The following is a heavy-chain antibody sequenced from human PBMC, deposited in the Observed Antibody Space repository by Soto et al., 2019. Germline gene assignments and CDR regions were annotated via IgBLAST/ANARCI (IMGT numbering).Heavy chain of an antibody. CDR1: GFTFSRYS. CDR3: VRPRPSGENYGMDV. V-gene: IGHV3-21*01. Sequence: GGSLRLSCAASGFTFSRYSMNWVRQAPGKGLEWVSSISSTTNYIYYADSMKGRFTVSRDNAKNSVYLDMNSLSAEDTAVYYCVRPRPSGENYGMDVWGQGTTVTVSS. D-gene: IGHD3-16*01. J-gene: IGHJ6*02. CDR2: ISSTTNYI.